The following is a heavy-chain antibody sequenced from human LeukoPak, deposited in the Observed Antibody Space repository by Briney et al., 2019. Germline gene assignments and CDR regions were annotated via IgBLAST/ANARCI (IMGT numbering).Heavy chain of an antibody. V-gene: IGHV3-30*04. Sequence: PGGSLRLSCAASGFTFSSYAMHWVRQAPGKGLEWVAVISYEGSNKYYADSVKGRFTISRDNSKNTLYLQMNSLRAEDTAVYYCAVSSYRTGGYYYYYGMDVWGKGTTVTVSS. CDR3: AVSSYRTGGYYYYYGMDV. CDR1: GFTFSSYA. D-gene: IGHD6-6*01. CDR2: ISYEGSNK. J-gene: IGHJ6*04.